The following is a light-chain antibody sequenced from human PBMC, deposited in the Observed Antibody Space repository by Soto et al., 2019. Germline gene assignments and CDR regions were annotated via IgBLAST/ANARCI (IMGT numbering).Light chain of an antibody. CDR3: QSDDSSLSAGRV. V-gene: IGLV1-40*01. CDR2: ATN. J-gene: IGLJ2*01. CDR1: SSNIGAGYG. Sequence: QSVLTQPPSVSGAPGQRVTISCTGSSSNIGAGYGVHWYQQLPGTAPKLLIYATNNRASGVPDRFSGSASGTSAYLAITGLQAEDEADYYCQSDDSSLSAGRVFGGGTKLTVL.